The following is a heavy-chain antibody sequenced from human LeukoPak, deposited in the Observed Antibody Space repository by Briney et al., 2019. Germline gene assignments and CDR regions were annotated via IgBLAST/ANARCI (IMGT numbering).Heavy chain of an antibody. D-gene: IGHD6-19*01. CDR2: INSNSGGT. J-gene: IGHJ3*02. CDR1: GYTFTGYY. V-gene: IGHV1-2*02. CDR3: ARTSPYSSGWYGQDDAFDI. Sequence: ASVKVSCKASGYTFTGYYMHWVRQAPGQGLEWMGWINSNSGGTNYAQKFQGRVTMTRDTSISTAYMELSRLRSDDTAVYYCARTSPYSSGWYGQDDAFDIWGQGTMVTVSS.